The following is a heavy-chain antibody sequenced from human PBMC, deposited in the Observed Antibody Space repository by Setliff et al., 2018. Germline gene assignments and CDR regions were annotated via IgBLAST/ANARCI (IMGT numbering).Heavy chain of an antibody. D-gene: IGHD3-3*01. Sequence: PSETLSLTCAVYGGSFSGYYWGWIRQPPGKGLEWIGSIYYSGSTYYNPSLKSRVTISVDTSKNQFSLKLSSVTAADTAVYYCAKDVAITIFGVVTSSPHWGQGTLVTVSS. CDR1: GGSFSGYY. V-gene: IGHV4-34*01. CDR3: AKDVAITIFGVVTSSPH. J-gene: IGHJ4*02. CDR2: IYYSGST.